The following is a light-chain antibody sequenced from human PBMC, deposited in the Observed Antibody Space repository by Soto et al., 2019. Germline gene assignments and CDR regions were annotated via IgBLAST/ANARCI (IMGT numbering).Light chain of an antibody. J-gene: IGLJ1*01. Sequence: QSALTQPASVSGSPGQSITISCTGTSSDVGAYNHVSWYQQYPGKAPKVLIYDVTNRPSGVSNRVSGSKSGNTASLTISGLQAEDEAEYYCSSYTTGTLEGVFGTGTKLTVL. CDR2: DVT. V-gene: IGLV2-14*03. CDR3: SSYTTGTLEGV. CDR1: SSDVGAYNH.